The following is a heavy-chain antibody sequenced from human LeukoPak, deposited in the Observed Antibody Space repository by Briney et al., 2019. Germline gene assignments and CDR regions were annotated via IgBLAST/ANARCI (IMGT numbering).Heavy chain of an antibody. J-gene: IGHJ4*02. Sequence: GGSLRLSCAASGFTFSSYSMNWVRQAPGKGLEWVSSISSSSSYIYYADSVKGRFTVSRDNAKNSLYLQMNSLRAEDTAVYYCARDYSSPGNFDYWGQGTPVTVSS. CDR2: ISSSSSYI. D-gene: IGHD6-13*01. CDR1: GFTFSSYS. CDR3: ARDYSSPGNFDY. V-gene: IGHV3-21*01.